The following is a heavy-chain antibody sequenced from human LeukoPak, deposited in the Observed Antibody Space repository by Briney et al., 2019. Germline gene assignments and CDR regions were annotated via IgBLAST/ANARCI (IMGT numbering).Heavy chain of an antibody. J-gene: IGHJ4*02. CDR2: ISNSSSYI. V-gene: IGHV3-21*01. D-gene: IGHD3-22*01. CDR1: GFTFSSYR. CDR3: ARRGYYDSSGYGNDY. Sequence: GRSMRPSSAASGFTFSSYRMNWDSHAAGNGLEWDSSISNSSSYIYYEDSVKGRFTISRDNAKNSLYLQMNSLRAEDTAVYYCARRGYYDSSGYGNDYWGQGTLVTVSS.